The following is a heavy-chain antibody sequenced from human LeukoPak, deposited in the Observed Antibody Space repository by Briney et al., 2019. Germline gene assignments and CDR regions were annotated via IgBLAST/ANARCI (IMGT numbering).Heavy chain of an antibody. CDR1: GYSISSGYY. V-gene: IGHV4-38-2*02. CDR3: ARDDMVRGVINFYYGVDV. D-gene: IGHD3-10*01. J-gene: IGHJ6*04. Sequence: PSETLSLTCAVSGYSISSGYYWGWIRRPPGKGLEWIGSLYHSGSTYYNPSLKSRVTISVDTSKNQFSLKLRSVTAADTAVYCCARDDMVRGVINFYYGVDVWGKGTTVTVSS. CDR2: LYHSGST.